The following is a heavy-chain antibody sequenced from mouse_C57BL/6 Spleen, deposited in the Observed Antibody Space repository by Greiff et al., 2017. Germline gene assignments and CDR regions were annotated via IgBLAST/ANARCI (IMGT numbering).Heavy chain of an antibody. CDR2: IDPSDSET. V-gene: IGHV1-52*01. CDR3: ARIGCGSSSSWCAY. CDR1: GYTFTSYW. J-gene: IGHJ3*01. D-gene: IGHD1-1*01. Sequence: QVQLQQPGAELVRPGSSVKLSCKASGYTFTSYWMHWVKQRPIQGLEWIGNIDPSDSETHYSQKFKDQATLTVDKSSSTAYMQLSSLTAEDSAVXYWARIGCGSSSSWCAYWGQGTLVTVSA.